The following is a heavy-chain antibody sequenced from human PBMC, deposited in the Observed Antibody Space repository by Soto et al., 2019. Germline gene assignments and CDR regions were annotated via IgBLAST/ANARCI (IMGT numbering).Heavy chain of an antibody. D-gene: IGHD3-22*01. V-gene: IGHV5-51*01. J-gene: IGHJ4*02. Sequence: PGESLRVCWRGAWGRFTGYGSGWVRQMPGKGLEWMGIIYPDNSDTRYSPSFQGQVTISADKSISTAYLQWSSLKASDTAMYYCARSYHSSGYYLHWGQGPLVTAS. CDR1: WGRFTGYG. CDR2: IYPDNSDT. CDR3: ARSYHSSGYYLH.